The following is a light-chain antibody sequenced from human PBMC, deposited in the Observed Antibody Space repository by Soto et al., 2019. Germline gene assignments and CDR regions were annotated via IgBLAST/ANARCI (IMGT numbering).Light chain of an antibody. V-gene: IGKV3-15*01. Sequence: EIVMTQSPVTLSVSPGERATLSCRASQNVGNSLVWYQQKPGQPPRLLIYGASTRATGIPVRFSGGGSGTEFTLTISSLQSEDFAVFYCLQYNNWPWTFGQGTKVQIK. CDR2: GAS. CDR1: QNVGNS. CDR3: LQYNNWPWT. J-gene: IGKJ1*01.